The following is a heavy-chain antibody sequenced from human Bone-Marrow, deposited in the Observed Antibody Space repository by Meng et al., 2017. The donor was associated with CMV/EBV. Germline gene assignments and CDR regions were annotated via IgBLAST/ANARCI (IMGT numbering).Heavy chain of an antibody. V-gene: IGHV3-21*01. CDR3: ARVGPRVTFVGFAFDF. D-gene: IGHD3/OR15-3a*01. J-gene: IGHJ4*02. Sequence: GASLKISCAASEFTFSTYNMNWVRQAPGKGLEWVSSITSSSDYARSAGSVKGRFTIARGNAKTALYLQMNNVRAEDTAVYYCARVGPRVTFVGFAFDFWGLGTLVTVSS. CDR2: ITSSSDYA. CDR1: EFTFSTYN.